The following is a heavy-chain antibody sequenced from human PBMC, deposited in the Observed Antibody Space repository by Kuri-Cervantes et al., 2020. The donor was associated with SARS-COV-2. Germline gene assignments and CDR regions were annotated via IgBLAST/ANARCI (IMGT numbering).Heavy chain of an antibody. D-gene: IGHD6-19*01. CDR1: GFTFDDYA. V-gene: IGHV3-30*03. Sequence: GGSLRLSCAASGFTFDDYAMHWVRQAPGKGLEWVAVISYDGSNKYYADSVKGRFTISRDNAKNTLYLQMNSLRAEDTAVYYCARGPAVAGQGWFDPWGQGTLVTVSS. CDR3: ARGPAVAGQGWFDP. CDR2: ISYDGSNK. J-gene: IGHJ5*02.